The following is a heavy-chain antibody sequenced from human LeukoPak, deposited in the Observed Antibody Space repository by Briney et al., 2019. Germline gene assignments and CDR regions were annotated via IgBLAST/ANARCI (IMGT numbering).Heavy chain of an antibody. V-gene: IGHV3-30*18. Sequence: PGGSLRLSCAASGFTFSSYGMHWVRQAPGKGLEWVAVISYDGSNKYYADSVKGRFTISRDNSKNTLYLQMNSLRAEDTAVYYCAKRYYRDSSGRLPDYWGQGTLVTVSS. D-gene: IGHD3-22*01. CDR3: AKRYYRDSSGRLPDY. CDR1: GFTFSSYG. CDR2: ISYDGSNK. J-gene: IGHJ4*02.